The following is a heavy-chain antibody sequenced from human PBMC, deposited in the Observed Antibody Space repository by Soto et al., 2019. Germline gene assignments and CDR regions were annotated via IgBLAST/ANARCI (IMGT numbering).Heavy chain of an antibody. V-gene: IGHV4-59*11. D-gene: IGHD2-15*01. J-gene: IGHJ4*02. CDR2: IYYSGST. Sequence: SETLSLTCTVSGISIRDRYWSWIRQPPGKGLEWIGFIYYSGSTNYNPSLKSRVTISVDTSKNQFSLKLSSVTAADTAVYYCARGGASSKYFDYWGQGTLVTVSS. CDR1: GISIRDRY. CDR3: ARGGASSKYFDY.